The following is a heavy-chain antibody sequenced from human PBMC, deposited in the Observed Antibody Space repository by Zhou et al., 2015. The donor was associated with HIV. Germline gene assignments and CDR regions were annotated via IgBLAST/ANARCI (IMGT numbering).Heavy chain of an antibody. J-gene: IGHJ6*02. CDR3: AARLYCSGGSCYRGGMDV. Sequence: QVQLVQSGAEVKKPGSSVKVSCKASGGTFSSYAISWVRQAPGQGLEWMGGIIPIFGTANYAQKFQGRVTITADESTSTAYMELSSLRSEDTAVYYCAARLYCSGGSCYRGGMDVWGQGDHGHRLL. V-gene: IGHV1-69*01. D-gene: IGHD2-15*01. CDR2: IIPIFGTA. CDR1: GGTFSSYA.